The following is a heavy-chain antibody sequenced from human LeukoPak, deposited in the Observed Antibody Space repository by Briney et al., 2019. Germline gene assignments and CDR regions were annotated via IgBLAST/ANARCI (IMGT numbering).Heavy chain of an antibody. Sequence: SETLSLTCVVYGGSFSGYFWSWIRQPPGKGLEWIGEITPSGSTNYNPSLKSRVSISIDMSKKKLSLRLSSVTAADSAVYYCASSFYYDSRDYWGQGTLVTVSS. CDR2: ITPSGST. CDR3: ASSFYYDSRDY. CDR1: GGSFSGYF. V-gene: IGHV4-34*01. J-gene: IGHJ4*02. D-gene: IGHD3-22*01.